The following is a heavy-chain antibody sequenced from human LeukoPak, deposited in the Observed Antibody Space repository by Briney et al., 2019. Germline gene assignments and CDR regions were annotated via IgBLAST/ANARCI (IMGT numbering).Heavy chain of an antibody. D-gene: IGHD2-8*01. CDR3: ARRGVYATSPFDY. V-gene: IGHV5-51*01. J-gene: IGHJ4*02. CDR1: GYSFTSYW. CDR2: IYPGDSDT. Sequence: GESLKISCKGSGYSFTSYWIGWVRQMPGEGLEWMAIIYPGDSDTRYSPSFQGQVTISADKSISTAYLQWSSLKASDAAMYYCARRGVYATSPFDYWGQGTLVTVSS.